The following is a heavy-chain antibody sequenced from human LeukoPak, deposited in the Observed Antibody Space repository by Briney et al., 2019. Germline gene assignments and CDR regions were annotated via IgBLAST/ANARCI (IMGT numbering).Heavy chain of an antibody. J-gene: IGHJ4*02. CDR2: ISTGSSTI. V-gene: IGHV3-48*04. Sequence: GGSLRLSCVASGFSFSTYSMNWVRQAPGKGPEWVSYISTGSSTIYYAASVKGRFTISRDNAKNSLYLQMNSLRAEDTALYYCAKARGCSSSLVVHYFDYWGQGTLVTVSS. D-gene: IGHD6-13*01. CDR1: GFSFSTYS. CDR3: AKARGCSSSLVVHYFDY.